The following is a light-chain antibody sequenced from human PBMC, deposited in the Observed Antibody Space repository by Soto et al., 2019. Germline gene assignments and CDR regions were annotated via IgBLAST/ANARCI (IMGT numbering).Light chain of an antibody. J-gene: IGKJ4*01. Sequence: EIVVTQSPATLSLSPGERATLSCRASQSVSSYLAWYQQKPGQAPRLLIYDASNRATGIPARFSGSGSGTDFTLTISSLEPEDFVVYYCQQRSNWQGATFGGGTKVEIK. CDR2: DAS. CDR3: QQRSNWQGAT. V-gene: IGKV3-11*01. CDR1: QSVSSY.